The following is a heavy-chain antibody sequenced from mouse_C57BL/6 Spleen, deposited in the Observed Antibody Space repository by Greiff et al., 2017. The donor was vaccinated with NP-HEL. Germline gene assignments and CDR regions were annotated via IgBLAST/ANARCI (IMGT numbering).Heavy chain of an antibody. CDR1: GYAFSSYW. D-gene: IGHD2-2*01. CDR2: IYPGDGDT. Sequence: QVQLKQSGAELVKPGASVKISCKASGYAFSSYWMNWVKQRPGKGLEWIGQIYPGDGDTNYNGKFKGKATLTADKSSSTAYMQLSSLTSEDSAVYFCARSTMVTSPWFAYWGQGTLVTFSA. J-gene: IGHJ3*01. V-gene: IGHV1-80*01. CDR3: ARSTMVTSPWFAY.